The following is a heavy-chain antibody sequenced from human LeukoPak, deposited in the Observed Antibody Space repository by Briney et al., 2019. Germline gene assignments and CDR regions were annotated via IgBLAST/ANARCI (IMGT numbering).Heavy chain of an antibody. CDR1: GGSFSGYY. CDR3: ARQQLVLNYFDY. Sequence: PSETLSLTCAVYGGSFSGYYWSWIRQPPGKGLEWIGEINHSGSTNYNPSLKSRVTISVDTSKNQFSLKLSSVTAADTAVYYCARQQLVLNYFDYWGQGTLVTVSS. D-gene: IGHD6-13*01. CDR2: INHSGST. J-gene: IGHJ4*02. V-gene: IGHV4-34*01.